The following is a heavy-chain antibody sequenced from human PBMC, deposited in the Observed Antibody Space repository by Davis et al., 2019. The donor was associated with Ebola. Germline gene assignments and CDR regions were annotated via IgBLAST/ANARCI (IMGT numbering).Heavy chain of an antibody. CDR1: GFTFTNYG. Sequence: GESLKISCAASGFTFTNYGMHWVRQAPGKGLEWVAVTSYDGSKKYYAESVKGRFAISRDNSKNTLYLQMNSLKAEDTAVYYCAKERSSTVTTVRGGGFDLWGRGTLVTVSS. V-gene: IGHV3-30*18. CDR2: TSYDGSKK. J-gene: IGHJ2*01. CDR3: AKERSSTVTTVRGGGFDL. D-gene: IGHD4-17*01.